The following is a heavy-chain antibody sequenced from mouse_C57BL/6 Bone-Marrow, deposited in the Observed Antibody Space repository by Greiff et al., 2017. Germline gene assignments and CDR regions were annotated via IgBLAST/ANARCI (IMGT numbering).Heavy chain of an antibody. D-gene: IGHD1-1*01. CDR3: SSVTVVAEGLDY. CDR1: GFNIKDYY. J-gene: IGHJ2*01. V-gene: IGHV14-2*01. CDR2: IDPEDGET. Sequence: VQLKESGAELVKPGASVKLSCTASGFNIKDYYMHWVKQRPEQGLEWIGRIDPEDGETKYAPKFQGKATITADTSSNTAYLQLTSLTSEDTAVYYCSSVTVVAEGLDYWGQGTTLTVSS.